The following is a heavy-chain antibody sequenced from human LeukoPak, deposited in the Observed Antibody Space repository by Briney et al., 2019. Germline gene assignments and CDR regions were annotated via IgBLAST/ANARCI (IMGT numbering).Heavy chain of an antibody. CDR1: GGSISRFSHY. Sequence: SETLSLTCTVSGGSISRFSHYWGWIRQPPGKGLEWIGSIYYSGDTYFNPSLKSRVTMSVDTSKSRFSLRLSSVTAADTAVYYCARHGNLVVVPSAKGFDYWGQGTLVTVSS. CDR3: ARHGNLVVVPSAKGFDY. J-gene: IGHJ4*02. CDR2: IYYSGDT. D-gene: IGHD2-2*01. V-gene: IGHV4-39*01.